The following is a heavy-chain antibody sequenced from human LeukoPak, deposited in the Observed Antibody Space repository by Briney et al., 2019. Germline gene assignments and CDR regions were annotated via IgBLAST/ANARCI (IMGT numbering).Heavy chain of an antibody. V-gene: IGHV3-30*04. D-gene: IGHD3-10*01. CDR1: GFTLSPYT. J-gene: IGHJ4*02. CDR2: ISYDGNNK. Sequence: HSGGSLRLSCAASGFTLSPYTMHWVRQAPGKGLEWLAYISYDGNNKYFADSVKGRFTISRDNSKNTLYLQMNSLRAEDTAVYYCARGPGTGRFDYWGQGTLVTVSS. CDR3: ARGPGTGRFDY.